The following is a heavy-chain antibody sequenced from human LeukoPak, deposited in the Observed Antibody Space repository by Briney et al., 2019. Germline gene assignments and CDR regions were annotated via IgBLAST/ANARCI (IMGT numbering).Heavy chain of an antibody. J-gene: IGHJ5*02. D-gene: IGHD6-13*01. Sequence: PGGSLRLSCAASGFIFSSYAMHWVRQAPGKGLEWVAVISYDGSNKYYADSVKGRFTVSRDNSKNTLYLQMNSLRPEDTAVYYCAKVLGEYSIRSKPLDTWGQGTLVTVSS. V-gene: IGHV3-30*04. CDR2: ISYDGSNK. CDR1: GFIFSSYA. CDR3: AKVLGEYSIRSKPLDT.